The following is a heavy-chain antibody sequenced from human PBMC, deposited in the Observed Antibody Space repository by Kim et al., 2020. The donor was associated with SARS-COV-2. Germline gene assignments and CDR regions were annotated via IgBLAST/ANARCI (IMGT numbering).Heavy chain of an antibody. V-gene: IGHV3-48*03. CDR2: ISSSGSTI. CDR3: ARERAGRRTSYYYGMDV. J-gene: IGHJ6*02. Sequence: GGSLRLSCAASGFTFSSYEMNWVRQAPGKGLEWVSYISSSGSTIYYADSVKGRFTISRDNAKNSLYLQMNSLRAEDTAVYYCARERAGRRTSYYYGMDVWGQGTTVTVSS. CDR1: GFTFSSYE.